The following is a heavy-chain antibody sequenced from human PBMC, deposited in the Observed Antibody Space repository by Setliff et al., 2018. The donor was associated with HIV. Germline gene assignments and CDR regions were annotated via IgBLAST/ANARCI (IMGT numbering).Heavy chain of an antibody. V-gene: IGHV3-66*02. CDR1: GVTVSKNY. D-gene: IGHD4-17*01. Sequence: PGESLKISCAASGVTVSKNYMSWVRQALGKGLEWASVIYTGGATFYADSVKARFTISRDNSRNTLYLQMNSLRAEDTAVYYCARSNLRRYGDPDWYFDLWGRGTLVTVSS. CDR2: IYTGGAT. CDR3: ARSNLRRYGDPDWYFDL. J-gene: IGHJ2*01.